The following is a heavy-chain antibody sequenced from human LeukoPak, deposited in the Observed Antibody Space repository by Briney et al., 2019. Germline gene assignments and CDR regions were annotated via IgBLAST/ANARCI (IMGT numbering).Heavy chain of an antibody. Sequence: TSETLSLTCGVSVGSINSGNWWTRVRQSPGKGLEWIGEIHHNGTRNYNPSLKSRVTISADTFKNHFSLIVTSLTAADTAVYYCAAAPILRGEGGEHYKYGMDVWGQGTTVIVSS. D-gene: IGHD2-2*02. CDR2: IHHNGTR. CDR1: VGSINSGNW. V-gene: IGHV4/OR15-8*01. CDR3: AAAPILRGEGGEHYKYGMDV. J-gene: IGHJ6*02.